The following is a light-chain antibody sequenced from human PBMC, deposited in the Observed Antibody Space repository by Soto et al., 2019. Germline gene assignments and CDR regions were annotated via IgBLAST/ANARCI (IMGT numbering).Light chain of an antibody. CDR2: GAS. J-gene: IGKJ1*01. CDR1: QSVSSSY. Sequence: EIVLTQSPGTLSLSPGERATLSCRASQSVSSSYLAWYQQKPGQAHRLLIYGASSRATGIPDRFSGSGTAADFTLTISRLEPEDFAVYYCQQSGSSPWTFGQGTKVEIK. CDR3: QQSGSSPWT. V-gene: IGKV3-20*01.